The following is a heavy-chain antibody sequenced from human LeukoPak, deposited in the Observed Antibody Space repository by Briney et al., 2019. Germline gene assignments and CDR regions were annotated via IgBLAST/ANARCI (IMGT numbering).Heavy chain of an antibody. CDR3: TRVSIAVAGRFNWFDP. D-gene: IGHD6-19*01. V-gene: IGHV3-49*04. CDR1: GFTFGDYA. J-gene: IGHJ5*02. Sequence: PGGSLRLSCTASGFTFGDYAMSWVRQAPGKGLEWVGFIRSKAYGGTTEYAASVKGRFTISRDDSKSIAYLQMNSLKTEDTAVYYCTRVSIAVAGRFNWFDPWGQGTLVTVSS. CDR2: IRSKAYGGTT.